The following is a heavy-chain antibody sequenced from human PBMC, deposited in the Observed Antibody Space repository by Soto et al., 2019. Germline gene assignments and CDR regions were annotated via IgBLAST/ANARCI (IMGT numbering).Heavy chain of an antibody. V-gene: IGHV4-59*08. CDR3: AGRDCSGTNCYYLDYYYMDV. Sequence: QVQLQESGPGLVRPSETLSLTCTVSGGSFSSYYWTWIRQSPGKGLEWSGYIYYSGSTDYNPSLRGRLAISIDTSKNPFSLRLNSMTAADTAVYYCAGRDCSGTNCYYLDYYYMDVWGKGTTVTVSS. D-gene: IGHD2-2*01. J-gene: IGHJ6*03. CDR1: GGSFSSYY. CDR2: IYYSGST.